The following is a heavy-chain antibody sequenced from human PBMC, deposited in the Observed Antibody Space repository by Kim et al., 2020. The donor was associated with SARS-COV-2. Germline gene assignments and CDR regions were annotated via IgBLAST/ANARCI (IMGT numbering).Heavy chain of an antibody. J-gene: IGHJ3*02. V-gene: IGHV4-39*01. CDR3: ARGNYDFWSGYSRNAFDI. Sequence: MSGVTISVDTSKNQFSLKLSAVTAADTAVYYCARGNYDFWSGYSRNAFDIWGQGTMVTVSS. D-gene: IGHD3-3*01.